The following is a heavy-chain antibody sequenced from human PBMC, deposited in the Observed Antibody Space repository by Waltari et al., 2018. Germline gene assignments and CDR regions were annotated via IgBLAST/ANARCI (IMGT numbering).Heavy chain of an antibody. J-gene: IGHJ4*02. Sequence: EVQLVESGGGLVQPGGSLRLSCSASGFRFSTYIMFWVRQAPGKGMEYVSAISINGGSTYYTDSVRGRFTISRDNAKNMLYLQMSSLRPEDTAVYYCESRPPVTRDYWGQGTLVTVSS. CDR3: ESRPPVTRDY. V-gene: IGHV3-64D*06. D-gene: IGHD5-18*01. CDR1: GFRFSTYI. CDR2: ISINGGST.